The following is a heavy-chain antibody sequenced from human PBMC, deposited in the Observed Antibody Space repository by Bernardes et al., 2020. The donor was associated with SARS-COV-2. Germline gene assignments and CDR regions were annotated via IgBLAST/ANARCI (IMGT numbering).Heavy chain of an antibody. CDR3: AKDGTNYYYYGMDV. CDR2: ISYDGSNK. D-gene: IGHD1-26*01. Sequence: GGSLRLSCAASGFTFSSYGMHWVRQAPGKGLEWVAVISYDGSNKYYADSVKGRFTISRDNSKNTLYLQMNSLRAEDTAVYYCAKDGTNYYYYGMDVWGQGTTVTVSS. V-gene: IGHV3-30*18. J-gene: IGHJ6*02. CDR1: GFTFSSYG.